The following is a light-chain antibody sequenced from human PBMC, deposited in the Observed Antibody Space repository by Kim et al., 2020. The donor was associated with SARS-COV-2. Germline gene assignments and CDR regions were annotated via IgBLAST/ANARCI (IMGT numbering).Light chain of an antibody. CDR1: QDISNS. J-gene: IGKJ1*01. CDR3: HQYSGTLGT. CDR2: AAS. Sequence: GSVGNALTITCRASQDISNSLAWYQQKPGKAPRLLLYAASTLHSGVPSRFSGSGSGSDYTLTINSLQPEDFATYYCHQYSGTLGTFGQGTKVDIK. V-gene: IGKV1-NL1*01.